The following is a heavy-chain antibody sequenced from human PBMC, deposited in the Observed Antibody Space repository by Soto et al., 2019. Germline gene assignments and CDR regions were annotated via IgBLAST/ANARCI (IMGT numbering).Heavy chain of an antibody. V-gene: IGHV1-2*02. CDR2: INPNSGGT. Sequence: ASVKVSCKASGYTFSDYYIHWVRQAPGQGLEWMGWINPNSGGTKYAPKFQGGVTVTRDTSITTAYMELSRLRSGDTAVYYCAREPATAKPEGVDFWGQGTLVTVSS. D-gene: IGHD1-1*01. CDR1: GYTFSDYY. CDR3: AREPATAKPEGVDF. J-gene: IGHJ4*02.